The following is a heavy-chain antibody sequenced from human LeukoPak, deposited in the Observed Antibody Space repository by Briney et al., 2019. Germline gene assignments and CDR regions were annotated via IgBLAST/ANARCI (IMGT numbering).Heavy chain of an antibody. V-gene: IGHV1-2*02. CDR1: GYIFTSYG. Sequence: GASVKVSCKASGYIFTSYGISWVRQAPGQGLEWMGWTNPNSGGTNYAQKFQGRVTMTRDTSISTAYMELSRLRSDDTAVYYCARVSSTSSYNYYFDYWGQGTLVTVSS. CDR2: TNPNSGGT. J-gene: IGHJ4*02. D-gene: IGHD2-2*01. CDR3: ARVSSTSSYNYYFDY.